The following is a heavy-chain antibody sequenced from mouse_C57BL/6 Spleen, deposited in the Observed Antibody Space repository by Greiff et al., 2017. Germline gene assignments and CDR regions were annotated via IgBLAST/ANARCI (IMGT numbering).Heavy chain of an antibody. V-gene: IGHV1-22*01. CDR1: GYTFTDYN. D-gene: IGHD6-1*01. CDR3: ARAYRLLYFDY. CDR2: INPNNGGT. Sequence: VHVKQSGPELVKPGASVKMSCKASGYTFTDYNMHWVKQSHGKSLEWIGYINPNNGGTSYNQKFKGKATLTVNKSSSTAYMELRSLTSEDSAVYYCARAYRLLYFDYWGQGTTLTVSS. J-gene: IGHJ2*01.